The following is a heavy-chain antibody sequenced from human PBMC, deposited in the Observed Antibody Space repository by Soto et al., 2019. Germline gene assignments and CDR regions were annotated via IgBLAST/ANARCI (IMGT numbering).Heavy chain of an antibody. Sequence: EVQLVESGGGLVQPVRSLRLSCAASGFTFDDYAMHWVRQAPGTVLEWVSGISWNSGSIGYADSVKGRFTISRDNAKNSLYLQMNSLRAEDTALYYCAKDTHYDILNGYADYWGQGTLVTVSS. J-gene: IGHJ4*02. CDR3: AKDTHYDILNGYADY. CDR2: ISWNSGSI. D-gene: IGHD3-9*01. V-gene: IGHV3-9*01. CDR1: GFTFDDYA.